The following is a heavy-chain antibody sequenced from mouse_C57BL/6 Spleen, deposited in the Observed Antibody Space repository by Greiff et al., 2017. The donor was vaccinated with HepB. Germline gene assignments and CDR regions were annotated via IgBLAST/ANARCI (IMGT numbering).Heavy chain of an antibody. CDR2: IWSDGST. CDR3: ARHEGYGSWFAY. CDR1: GFSLTSYG. J-gene: IGHJ3*01. Sequence: QVQLKQSGPGLVAPSQSLSITCTVSGFSLTSYGVHWVRQPPGKGLEWLVVIWSDGSTTYNSALKSRLSISKDNSKSQVFLKMNSLQTDDTAMYYCARHEGYGSWFAYWGQGTLVTVSA. V-gene: IGHV2-6-1*01. D-gene: IGHD1-1*01.